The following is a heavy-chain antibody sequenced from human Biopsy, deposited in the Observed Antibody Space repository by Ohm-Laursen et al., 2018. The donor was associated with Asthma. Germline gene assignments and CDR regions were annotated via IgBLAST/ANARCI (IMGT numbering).Heavy chain of an antibody. J-gene: IGHJ3*01. CDR1: GYNFISFD. D-gene: IGHD3-9*01. Sequence: SVKVSCKASGYNFISFDIHWVRQAPGQRLEWMGWANTGNGDTKYSQKFQGRVTITRDTSASTAYMELRSLRSEDTATYYCARTYYDFLTGQVKDVFGVWGQGTMVTVSS. CDR2: ANTGNGDT. V-gene: IGHV1-3*04. CDR3: ARTYYDFLTGQVKDVFGV.